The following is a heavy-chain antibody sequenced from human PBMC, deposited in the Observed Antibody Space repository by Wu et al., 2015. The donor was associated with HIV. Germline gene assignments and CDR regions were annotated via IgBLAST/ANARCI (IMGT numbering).Heavy chain of an antibody. Sequence: QVQLVHSGAEVKKPGASVKVSCKASAYTFTSHGISWVRQAPGQGLEWMGWISAYNRNRNYAQKFQGRLTMTTDTSTSTVYMEVTNLRSDDTAVYYCARGRAAAGVEGDYWGQGTLVTVSS. CDR2: ISAYNRNR. V-gene: IGHV1-18*01. CDR3: ARGRAAAGVEGDY. J-gene: IGHJ4*02. D-gene: IGHD6-13*01. CDR1: AYTFTSHG.